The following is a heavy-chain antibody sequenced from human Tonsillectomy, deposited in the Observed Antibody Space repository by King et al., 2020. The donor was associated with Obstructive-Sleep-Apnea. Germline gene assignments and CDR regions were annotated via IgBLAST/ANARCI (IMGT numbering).Heavy chain of an antibody. CDR3: ARVEDYYDILTGYYKSEYFQH. V-gene: IGHV4-59*01. Sequence: VQLQESGPGLVKPSETLSLTCTVSGGSISSYYWSWIRQPPGKGLEWIWFIYYSGSTNYNPSLKSRVTILVDTSKNHFSLKLSSVTAADTAVYYCARVEDYYDILTGYYKSEYFQHWGQGTLVTVSS. D-gene: IGHD3-9*01. CDR1: GGSISSYY. CDR2: IYYSGST. J-gene: IGHJ1*01.